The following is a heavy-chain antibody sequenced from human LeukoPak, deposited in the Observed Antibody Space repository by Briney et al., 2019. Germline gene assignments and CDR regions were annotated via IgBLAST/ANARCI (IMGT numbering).Heavy chain of an antibody. V-gene: IGHV4-59*08. Sequence: PSETLSLTCTVSGGSISSYYWSWIRQPPGKGLEWIGYIYYSGSTNYNPSLKSRVTISVDTSKNQFSLKLSSVTAADTAVYYCARLPYYYDSSGPRGWFDPWGQGTLVTVSS. CDR1: GGSISSYY. CDR2: IYYSGST. CDR3: ARLPYYYDSSGPRGWFDP. D-gene: IGHD3-22*01. J-gene: IGHJ5*02.